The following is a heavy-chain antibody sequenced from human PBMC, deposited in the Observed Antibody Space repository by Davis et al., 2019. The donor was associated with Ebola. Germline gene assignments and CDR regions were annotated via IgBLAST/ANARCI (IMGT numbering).Heavy chain of an antibody. CDR2: ISSSSSYI. CDR1: GFTFSSYR. J-gene: IGHJ1*01. CDR3: VKWNVVVVAVSEYFQD. D-gene: IGHD2-15*01. Sequence: GESLKISCAASGFTFSSYRMNWVRQAPGKGLEWVSSISSSSSYIYYADSVKGRFTISRDNAKNSLYLQMNSLRAEDTAVYFCVKWNVVVVAVSEYFQDWGQGTLVTVSS. V-gene: IGHV3-21*01.